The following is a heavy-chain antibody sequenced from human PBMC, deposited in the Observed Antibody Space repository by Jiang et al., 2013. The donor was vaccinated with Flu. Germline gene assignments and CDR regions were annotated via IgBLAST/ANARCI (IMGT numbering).Heavy chain of an antibody. CDR1: GGTFSSYA. Sequence: GAEVKKPGSSVKVSCKASGGTFSSYAISWVRQAPGQGLEWMGGIIPIFGTANYAQKFQGRVTITADESTSTAYMELSSLRSEDTAVYYCARLPTRDDYIPYYFDYWGQGTLVTVSS. D-gene: IGHD5-24*01. J-gene: IGHJ4*02. CDR2: IIPIFGTA. V-gene: IGHV1-69*01. CDR3: ARLPTRDDYIPYYFDY.